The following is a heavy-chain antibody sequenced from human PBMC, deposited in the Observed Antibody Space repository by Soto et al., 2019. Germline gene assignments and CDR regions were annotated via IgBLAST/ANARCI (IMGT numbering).Heavy chain of an antibody. D-gene: IGHD3-10*01. CDR1: GGSISSSNW. V-gene: IGHV4-4*02. CDR2: IYHSGST. Sequence: TLSLTCAVSGGSISSSNWWSWVRQPPGKGLEWIGEIYHSGSTNYNPSLKSRVTISVDKSKNQFSLKLSSVTAADTAVYYCASSTAGVALSWFDPWGQGTLVTVSS. CDR3: ASSTAGVALSWFDP. J-gene: IGHJ5*02.